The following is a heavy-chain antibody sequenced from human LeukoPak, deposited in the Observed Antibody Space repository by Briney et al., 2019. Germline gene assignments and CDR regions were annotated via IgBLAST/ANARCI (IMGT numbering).Heavy chain of an antibody. CDR3: AKTTITTGGFDY. CDR1: GFTFDDYA. V-gene: IGHV3-9*01. J-gene: IGHJ4*02. Sequence: PGGSLRLSCAASGFTFDDYAMHWVRHAPGKGLEWVSGISWNSGSIGYADSVKGRFTISRDNAKNSLYLQMNSLRAEDTALYYCAKTTITTGGFDYWGQGTLVTVSS. D-gene: IGHD3-22*01. CDR2: ISWNSGSI.